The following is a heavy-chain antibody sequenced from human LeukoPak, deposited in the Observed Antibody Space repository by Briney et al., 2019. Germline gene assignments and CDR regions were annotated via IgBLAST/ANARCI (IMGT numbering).Heavy chain of an antibody. J-gene: IGHJ4*02. D-gene: IGHD4/OR15-4a*01. CDR3: AREAKSHAPWHVSGRYCFDY. CDR1: GGSINNANYY. Sequence: PSETLSLTCTVSGGSINNANYYWGWIRQPPGKGLEWIGSIYYSGSTFYNPSLKSRVTISVDTSKNQFTLNLSSVTAADTAVYYCAREAKSHAPWHVSGRYCFDYWGQGTLVTVSS. V-gene: IGHV4-39*06. CDR2: IYYSGST.